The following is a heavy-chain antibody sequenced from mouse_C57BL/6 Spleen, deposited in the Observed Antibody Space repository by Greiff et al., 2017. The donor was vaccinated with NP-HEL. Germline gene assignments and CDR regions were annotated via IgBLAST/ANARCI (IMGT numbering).Heavy chain of an antibody. CDR3: ARKGIYYDYDVN. J-gene: IGHJ3*01. D-gene: IGHD2-4*01. CDR2: IYPGSGST. Sequence: QVQLQQPGAELVKPGASVKMSCKASGYTFTSYWITWVKQRPGQGLEWIGDIYPGSGSTNYNETFKSKATLTVDTSSSTAYMQLSSLTSEDSAVYYCARKGIYYDYDVNWGQGTLVTVSA. CDR1: GYTFTSYW. V-gene: IGHV1-55*01.